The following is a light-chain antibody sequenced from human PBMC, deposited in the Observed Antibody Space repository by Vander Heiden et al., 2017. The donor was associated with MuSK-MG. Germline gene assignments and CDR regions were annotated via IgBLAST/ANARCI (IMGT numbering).Light chain of an antibody. Sequence: EIVMTQSPATLSVSPGERATLSCRASPSVSSNLAWYQQKPGQSPRLLISGASNRATDIPDRFNGSGSGTEFTLTSSSLLSEDFAVYYWQQDNNSHTFGQGTRLEIK. V-gene: IGKV3-15*01. J-gene: IGKJ5*01. CDR2: GAS. CDR3: QQDNNSHT. CDR1: PSVSSN.